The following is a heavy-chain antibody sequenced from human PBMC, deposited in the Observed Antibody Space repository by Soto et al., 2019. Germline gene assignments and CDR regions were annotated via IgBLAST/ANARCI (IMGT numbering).Heavy chain of an antibody. CDR1: GGTFSSYA. CDR3: ARGPAGRSSGWYWFDP. CDR2: IIPIFGTA. D-gene: IGHD6-19*01. Sequence: QVQLVQSGAEVKKPGSSVKVSCKASGGTFSSYAISWVRQAPGQGLEWMGGIIPIFGTANYAQKFQGRVRITGDESTSTAYMERNGLRSKDTAVYYCARGPAGRSSGWYWFDPWGQGTLVTVSS. V-gene: IGHV1-69*12. J-gene: IGHJ5*02.